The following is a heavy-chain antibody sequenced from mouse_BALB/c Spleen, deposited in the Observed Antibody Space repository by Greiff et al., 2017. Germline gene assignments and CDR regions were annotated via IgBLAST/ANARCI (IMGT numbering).Heavy chain of an antibody. CDR1: GFAFSSYD. V-gene: IGHV5-12-1*01. CDR3: ARHSTTATIFDY. D-gene: IGHD1-2*01. CDR2: ISSGGGST. Sequence: EVKLVESGGGLVKPGGSLKLSCAASGFAFSSYDMSWVRQTPEKRLEWVAYISSGGGSTYYPDTVKGRFTISRDNAKNTLYLQMSSLKSEDTAMYYCARHSTTATIFDYWGQGTTLTVSS. J-gene: IGHJ2*01.